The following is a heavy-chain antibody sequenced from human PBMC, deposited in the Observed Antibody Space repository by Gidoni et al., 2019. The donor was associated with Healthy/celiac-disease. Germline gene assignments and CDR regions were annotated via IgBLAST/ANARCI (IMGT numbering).Heavy chain of an antibody. D-gene: IGHD1-26*01. Sequence: VQLVESGGGLVKPGGSLRLSCAASGFTFSSYSMNWVRQAPGKGLEWVSSISSSSSYIYYADSVKGRFTISRDNAKNSLYLQMNSLRAEDTAVYYCARVVGATTGLDVWGKGTTVTVSS. V-gene: IGHV3-21*01. CDR3: ARVVGATTGLDV. CDR2: ISSSSSYI. CDR1: GFTFSSYS. J-gene: IGHJ6*04.